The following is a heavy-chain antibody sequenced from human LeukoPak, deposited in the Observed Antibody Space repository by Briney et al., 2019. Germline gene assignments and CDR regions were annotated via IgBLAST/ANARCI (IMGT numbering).Heavy chain of an antibody. CDR3: ARAWRDSSGYYMP. CDR2: IYYSGST. Sequence: SETLSLTCTVSGGSISSYYWSWIRQPPGKGLEWIGYIYYSGSTNYNPSLKSRVTISVDTSKNQFSLQLNSVTPEDTAVYYCARAWRDSSGYYMPWGQGTLVTVSS. J-gene: IGHJ5*02. V-gene: IGHV4-59*12. CDR1: GGSISSYY. D-gene: IGHD3-22*01.